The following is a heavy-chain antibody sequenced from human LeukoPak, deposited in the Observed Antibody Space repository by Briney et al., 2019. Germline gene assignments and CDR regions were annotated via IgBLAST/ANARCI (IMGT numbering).Heavy chain of an antibody. V-gene: IGHV4-59*01. D-gene: IGHD3-10*01. CDR3: ASAYTPGSGNYSFDY. Sequence: PSETLSLTCTVSGGSISRYYWSWIRQPPGKGLEWIGYIYYSGSTNYNPSLKSRVTISGDTSKNQFSLKLSSVPAADPAVYYCASAYTPGSGNYSFDYWGQGTPVTVSS. CDR1: GGSISRYY. J-gene: IGHJ4*02. CDR2: IYYSGST.